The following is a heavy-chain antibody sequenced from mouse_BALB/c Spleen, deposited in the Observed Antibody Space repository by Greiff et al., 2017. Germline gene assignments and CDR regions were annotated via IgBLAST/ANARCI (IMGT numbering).Heavy chain of an antibody. V-gene: IGHV5-12-2*01. CDR1: GFTFSSYT. CDR3: ARHGNYSYAMDY. D-gene: IGHD2-1*01. J-gene: IGHJ4*01. CDR2: ISNGGGST. Sequence: EVQVVESGGGLVQPGGSLKLSCAASGFTFSSYTMSWVRQTPEKRLEWVAYISNGGGSTYYPDTVKGRFTISRDNAKNTLYLQMSSLKSEDTAMYYCARHGNYSYAMDYWGQGTSVTVSS.